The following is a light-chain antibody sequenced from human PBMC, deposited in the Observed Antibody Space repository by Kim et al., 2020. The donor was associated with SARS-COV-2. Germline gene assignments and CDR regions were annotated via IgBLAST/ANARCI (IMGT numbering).Light chain of an antibody. CDR2: EVA. Sequence: GQSVSISCTGTSSDVGSYNRVSWYQQPPGTAPKLMIYEVANRPSGVPDRFSGSKSGNTASLIISGLQAEDEADYYCSSYTNSDTWVFGGGTQLTVL. CDR1: SSDVGSYNR. J-gene: IGLJ3*02. V-gene: IGLV2-18*02. CDR3: SSYTNSDTWV.